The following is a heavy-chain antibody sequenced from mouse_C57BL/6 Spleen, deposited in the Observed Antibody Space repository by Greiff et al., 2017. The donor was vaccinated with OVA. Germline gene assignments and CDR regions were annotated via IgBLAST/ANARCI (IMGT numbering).Heavy chain of an antibody. Sequence: VRRVESGAELVRPGTSVKVSCKASGYAFTNYLIEWVKQRPGQGLEWIGVINPGSGGTTYNAKFTGKATLTADTSSSTAYMQLSRLTSEDSAVYFCARAANWDKGDYFDYWGQGTTLTVSS. CDR1: GYAFTNYL. D-gene: IGHD4-1*01. CDR2: INPGSGGT. J-gene: IGHJ2*01. CDR3: ARAANWDKGDYFDY. V-gene: IGHV1-54*01.